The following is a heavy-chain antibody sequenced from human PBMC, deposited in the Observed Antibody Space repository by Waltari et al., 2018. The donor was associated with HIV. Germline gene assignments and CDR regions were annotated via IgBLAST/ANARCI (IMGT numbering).Heavy chain of an antibody. CDR3: ASHGYSTTSPGH. J-gene: IGHJ4*02. CDR2: ILNSGRT. D-gene: IGHD1-26*01. V-gene: IGHV4-61*01. CDR1: GGSVSSASSY. Sequence: QVQLPESGPGLVKPSEALSLTCAVPGGSVSSASSYWRWIRQPPGEGLEWLGYILNSGRTNYNPSLRSRVPISLNTFKNQFSLRLISVTAADTAVYYCASHGYSTTSPGHWGQGALVTVSS.